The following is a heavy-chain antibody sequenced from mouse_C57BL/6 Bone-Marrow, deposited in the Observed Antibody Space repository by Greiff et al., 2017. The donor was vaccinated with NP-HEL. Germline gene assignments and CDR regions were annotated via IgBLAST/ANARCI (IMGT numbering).Heavy chain of an antibody. Sequence: QVTLKECGPGILQPSQTLSLTCSFSGFSLSTFGMGVGWIRQPSGKGLEWLAHIWWDDDKYYNPALKSRLTISKDTSKNQVFLKIANVDTADTATYYCARIAADGYSAWFAYWGQGTLVTVSA. CDR3: ARIAADGYSAWFAY. CDR1: GFSLSTFGMG. J-gene: IGHJ3*01. V-gene: IGHV8-8*01. CDR2: IWWDDDK. D-gene: IGHD2-3*01.